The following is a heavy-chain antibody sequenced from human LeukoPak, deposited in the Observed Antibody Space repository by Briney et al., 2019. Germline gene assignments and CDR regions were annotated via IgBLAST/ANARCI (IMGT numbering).Heavy chain of an antibody. CDR2: ISGSGGST. CDR3: AKESDFWSGYHDY. J-gene: IGHJ4*02. D-gene: IGHD3-3*01. V-gene: IGHV3-23*01. Sequence: GGSLRLSCAASGFPFSNHAMSWVRQPPGKGLEWVSAISGSGGSTYYADSVKGRFTISRDNSKNTLYLQMNSLRAEDTAVYYCAKESDFWSGYHDYWGQGTLVTVSS. CDR1: GFPFSNHA.